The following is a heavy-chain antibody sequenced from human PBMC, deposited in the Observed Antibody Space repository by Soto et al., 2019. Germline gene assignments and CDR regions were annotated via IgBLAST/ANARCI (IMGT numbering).Heavy chain of an antibody. Sequence: GGSLRLSCAASGFTFSSYGMHWVRQAPGKGLEWVAVISYDGSNKYYADSVKGRFTISRDNSKNTLYLQMNSLRAEDTAVYYCAKDRVGQIAVAGTGDYFDYWGQGTLVTVSS. CDR2: ISYDGSNK. V-gene: IGHV3-30*18. D-gene: IGHD6-19*01. CDR1: GFTFSSYG. J-gene: IGHJ4*02. CDR3: AKDRVGQIAVAGTGDYFDY.